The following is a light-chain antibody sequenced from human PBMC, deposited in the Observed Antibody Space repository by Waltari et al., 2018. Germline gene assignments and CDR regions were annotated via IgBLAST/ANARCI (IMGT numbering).Light chain of an antibody. J-gene: IGKJ1*01. CDR1: QSLVHSDGKTY. CDR2: KVS. V-gene: IGKV2-30*02. CDR3: MQATQRPLT. Sequence: DVVMTQSPLSLPVTLGQPASISCKSSQSLVHSDGKTYLNWFHQRPGQSPRRLIYKVSNRDFGVPDRFSGSGSGTDFTLLISRVEAEDVGVYYCMQATQRPLTFGQGTKVEIK.